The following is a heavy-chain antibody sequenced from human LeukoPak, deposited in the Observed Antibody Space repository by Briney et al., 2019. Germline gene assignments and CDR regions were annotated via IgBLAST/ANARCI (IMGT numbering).Heavy chain of an antibody. Sequence: GGSLRLSCAASGFTFSSHAMSWARQAPGKGLEWVSGITGSGGTTYYADSVKGRFTISRDNSKNTLYLQMNGLRAEDTAVYYCAKRSADAAMAKGAFDIWGQGTMVTVSS. J-gene: IGHJ3*02. CDR3: AKRSADAAMAKGAFDI. D-gene: IGHD5-18*01. CDR1: GFTFSSHA. CDR2: ITGSGGTT. V-gene: IGHV3-23*01.